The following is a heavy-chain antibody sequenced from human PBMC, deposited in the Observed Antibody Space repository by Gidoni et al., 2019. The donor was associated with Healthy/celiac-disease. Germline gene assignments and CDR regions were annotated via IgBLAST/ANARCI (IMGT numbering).Heavy chain of an antibody. J-gene: IGHJ5*02. CDR1: GFTVSSNY. Sequence: EVQLVESGGGLIQPGGSLRLSCAASGFTVSSNYMSWVRQAPGKGLEWVSVIYSGGSTYYADSVKGRFTISRDNSKNTLYLQMNSLRAEDTAVYYCARVASDWNYSYNWFDPWGQGTLVTVSS. CDR2: IYSGGST. CDR3: ARVASDWNYSYNWFDP. V-gene: IGHV3-53*01. D-gene: IGHD1-7*01.